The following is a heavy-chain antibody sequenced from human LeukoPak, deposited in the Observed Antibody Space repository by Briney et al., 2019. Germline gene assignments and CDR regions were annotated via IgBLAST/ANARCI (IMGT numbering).Heavy chain of an antibody. V-gene: IGHV3-23*01. CDR2: ISGSGGST. CDR3: AKALDRRYSSGWYYFDY. CDR1: GFTFSSYA. Sequence: GGSLRLSCAASGFTFSSYAMSWVRQAPGKGLEWVSAISGSGGSTYYADSVKGRFTISRDNSKNTLYLQMNSLRAEDTALYYCAKALDRRYSSGWYYFDYWGQGTLVTVSS. J-gene: IGHJ4*02. D-gene: IGHD6-19*01.